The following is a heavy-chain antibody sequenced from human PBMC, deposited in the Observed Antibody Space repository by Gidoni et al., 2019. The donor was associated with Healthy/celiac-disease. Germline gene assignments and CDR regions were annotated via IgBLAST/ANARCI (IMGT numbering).Heavy chain of an antibody. CDR2: IWYDGSNK. CDR1: GLTFSSYG. Sequence: QVQLVESGGGVVQPGRYLRLSCEASGLTFSSYGMHWVRQAPGKGLEWVAVIWYDGSNKYYADSVKGRFTISRDNSKNTLYLQMNSLRAEDTAVYYCAREELGSCDYWGQGTLVTVSS. V-gene: IGHV3-33*01. J-gene: IGHJ4*02. D-gene: IGHD7-27*01. CDR3: AREELGSCDY.